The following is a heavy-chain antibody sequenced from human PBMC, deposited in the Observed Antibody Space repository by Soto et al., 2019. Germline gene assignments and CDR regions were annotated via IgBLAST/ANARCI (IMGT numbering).Heavy chain of an antibody. Sequence: GGSLRLSCAASGFTFSSYAMSWVRQAPGKGLEWVSAISGSGGSTYYADSVKGRFTISRGNSKNTLYLQMNSLRAEDTAVYYCAKVPYYDIMTGPSDYWGQGTLVTVSS. CDR3: AKVPYYDIMTGPSDY. V-gene: IGHV3-23*01. D-gene: IGHD3-9*01. CDR1: GFTFSSYA. J-gene: IGHJ4*02. CDR2: ISGSGGST.